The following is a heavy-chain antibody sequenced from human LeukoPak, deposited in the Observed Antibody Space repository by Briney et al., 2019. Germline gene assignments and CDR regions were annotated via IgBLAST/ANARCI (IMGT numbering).Heavy chain of an antibody. J-gene: IGHJ4*02. CDR3: ARPFFEYSSSSSPRGTDY. Sequence: GGSLRLSCAASGFTFSSNYMSWVRQAPGKGLEWVSVIYSGGSTYYADSVKGRFTISRDNSKNTLYLQMNSLRAEDTAVYYCARPFFEYSSSSSPRGTDYWGQGTLVTVSS. CDR2: IYSGGST. CDR1: GFTFSSNY. V-gene: IGHV3-66*02. D-gene: IGHD6-6*01.